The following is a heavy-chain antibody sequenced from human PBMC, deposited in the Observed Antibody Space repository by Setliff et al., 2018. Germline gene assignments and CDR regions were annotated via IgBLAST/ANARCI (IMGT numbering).Heavy chain of an antibody. CDR1: GFTFSSYS. CDR3: ARESSITIFGVPYYYYYMDV. J-gene: IGHJ6*03. V-gene: IGHV3-21*01. CDR2: ISSSSSYI. Sequence: SCAASGFTFSSYSMNWVRQAPGKGLEWVSSISSSSSYIYYADSVKGRFTISRDNAKNSLYLQMNSLRAEDTAVYYCARESSITIFGVPYYYYYMDVWGKGTTVTVSS. D-gene: IGHD3-3*01.